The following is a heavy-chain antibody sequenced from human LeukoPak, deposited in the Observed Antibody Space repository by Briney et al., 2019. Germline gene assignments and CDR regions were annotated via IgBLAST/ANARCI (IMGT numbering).Heavy chain of an antibody. J-gene: IGHJ5*02. CDR3: ARTATVTTVSWFDP. Sequence: SETLSLTCAVYGGSFSGYYWSWIRQPPGKGLEWIGEINHSGSTNYNPSLKSRVTISVDTSKNQFSLKLSSVTAADTAVYYCARTATVTTVSWFDPWGQGTLVTVSS. CDR1: GGSFSGYY. D-gene: IGHD4-11*01. V-gene: IGHV4-34*01. CDR2: INHSGST.